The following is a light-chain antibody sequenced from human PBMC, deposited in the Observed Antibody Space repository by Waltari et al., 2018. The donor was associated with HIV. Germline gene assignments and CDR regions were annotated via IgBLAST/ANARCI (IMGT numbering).Light chain of an antibody. CDR1: SLPKQY. CDR2: KDS. CDR3: QSADSSGTYWV. Sequence: SYELTQPPSVSVSPGPPARLTCSGDSLPKQYACWYQQKPGQAPVLVIYKDSERPSGIPERFSGSSSGTTVTLTISGVQAEDEADYYCQSADSSGTYWVFGGGTKLTVL. V-gene: IGLV3-25*03. J-gene: IGLJ3*02.